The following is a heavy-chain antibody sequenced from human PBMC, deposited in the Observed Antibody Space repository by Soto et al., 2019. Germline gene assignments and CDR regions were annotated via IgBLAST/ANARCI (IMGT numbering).Heavy chain of an antibody. CDR1: GGPIRSADHW. V-gene: IGHV4-30-4*01. Sequence: SETLSLTCTVSGGPIRSADHWWTWIRQPPGKGLEWLGYIHSGGATNDNPSLKSRLTLSLDMSTNQFSLNLNSMTAADTAVYFCAMYAADNRCFGAWGQGILVTVSS. CDR2: IHSGGAT. J-gene: IGHJ5*02. D-gene: IGHD2-8*01. CDR3: AMYAADNRCFGA.